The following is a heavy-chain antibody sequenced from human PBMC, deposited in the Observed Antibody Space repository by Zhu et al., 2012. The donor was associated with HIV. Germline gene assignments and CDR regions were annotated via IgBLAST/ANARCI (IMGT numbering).Heavy chain of an antibody. CDR3: AKDRITISAFDI. J-gene: IGHJ3*02. Sequence: EVQLLESGGGLVQPGGSLRLSCAASGFIFSNFGMNWVRQAPGKGLEWVSGISNNGGSTYNADSVKGRFTISRDNSKNTLYLQMNSLRADDTAVYYCAKDRITISAFDIWGQGTTVTVSS. V-gene: IGHV3-23*01. D-gene: IGHD3-3*01. CDR1: GFIFSNFG. CDR2: ISNNGGST.